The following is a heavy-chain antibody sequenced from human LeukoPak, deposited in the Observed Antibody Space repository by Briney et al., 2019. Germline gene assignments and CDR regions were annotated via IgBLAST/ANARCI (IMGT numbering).Heavy chain of an antibody. Sequence: GASVKVSCKASGYTFTGYHMHWVRQAPGQGLEWMGRINPNSGDTNNAQKFQGRVTMTRDTSISTAYMDLSRLTSDDTAVYYCARERGRRNSNYAIYYYYGMDVWGQGTTVTVSS. CDR3: ARERGRRNSNYAIYYYYGMDV. CDR1: GYTFTGYH. CDR2: INPNSGDT. V-gene: IGHV1-2*06. D-gene: IGHD4-11*01. J-gene: IGHJ6*02.